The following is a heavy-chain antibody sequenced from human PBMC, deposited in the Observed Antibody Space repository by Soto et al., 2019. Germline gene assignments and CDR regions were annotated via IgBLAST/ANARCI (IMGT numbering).Heavy chain of an antibody. D-gene: IGHD2-2*01. CDR1: GFNFSSYG. CDR2: IWYDGSNK. Sequence: QVQLVESGGGVVQPGRSLRLSCAASGFNFSSYGMHWVRQAPGKGLEWVAVIWYDGSNKYYADSVKGRFTISRDNSKNTLYLQMNSLRAEDTAVYYCAREGRVVVPAATPPDYWGQGTLVTVSS. J-gene: IGHJ4*02. V-gene: IGHV3-33*01. CDR3: AREGRVVVPAATPPDY.